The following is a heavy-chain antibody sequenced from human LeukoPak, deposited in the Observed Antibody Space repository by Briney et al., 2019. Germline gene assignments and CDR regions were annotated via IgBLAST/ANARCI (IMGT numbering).Heavy chain of an antibody. J-gene: IGHJ5*02. D-gene: IGHD3-16*01. V-gene: IGHV4-59*12. Sequence: SETLSLTCTVSGGSISSYYWSWIRQPPGKGLEWIGFIYYSGSTNYNPSLKSRVTISVDTSKNQFSLKLSSVTAADTAVYYCARDGGWLYNWFDPWGQGTLVTVSS. CDR1: GGSISSYY. CDR2: IYYSGST. CDR3: ARDGGWLYNWFDP.